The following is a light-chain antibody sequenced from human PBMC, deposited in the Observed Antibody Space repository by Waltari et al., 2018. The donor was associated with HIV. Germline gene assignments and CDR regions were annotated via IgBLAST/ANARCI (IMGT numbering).Light chain of an antibody. CDR2: DNN. CDR3: GTWDTSLSAGL. Sequence: QSVLTQPPSVSAAPGQRVTIPCSGSTPNIGTNYVSCYQQFPGTAPKLLIYDNNHRSSGIPDRFSGSKSGTSATLAITGLQTEDEADYYCGTWDTSLSAGLFGGGTKVTVL. J-gene: IGLJ2*01. V-gene: IGLV1-51*01. CDR1: TPNIGTNY.